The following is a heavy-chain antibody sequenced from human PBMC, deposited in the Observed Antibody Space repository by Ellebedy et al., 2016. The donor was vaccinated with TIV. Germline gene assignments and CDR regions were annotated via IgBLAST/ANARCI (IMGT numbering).Heavy chain of an antibody. CDR1: GDSINSGDW. J-gene: IGHJ4*02. V-gene: IGHV4-4*02. CDR3: ARELRGNYFDS. CDR2: IFYSGIA. Sequence: SETLSLXCAVSGDSINSGDWWSWVRPTPGKGLEWIGEIFYSGIANYNPSLKSRVRMSVDESKNHFSLNVESLTAADTAVYYCARELRGNYFDSWGQGTLVTVSS. D-gene: IGHD3-10*01.